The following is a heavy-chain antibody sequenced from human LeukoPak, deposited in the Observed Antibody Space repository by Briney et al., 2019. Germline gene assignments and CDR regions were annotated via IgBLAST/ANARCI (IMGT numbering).Heavy chain of an antibody. CDR1: GGSISGSY. CDR3: ARDSYGDYADWFDP. CDR2: ICYKGTA. J-gene: IGHJ5*02. Sequence: SETLSLTCTVFGGSISGSYWTWIRQPPGKGLEWIGQICYKGTADYNPSLKSRTTISVDTSKNQFSLKLNSVTAADTAVYYCARDSYGDYADWFDPWGQGTLVTVSS. V-gene: IGHV4-59*12. D-gene: IGHD4-17*01.